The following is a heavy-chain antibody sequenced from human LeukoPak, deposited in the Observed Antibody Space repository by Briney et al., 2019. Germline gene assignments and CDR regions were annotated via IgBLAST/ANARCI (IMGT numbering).Heavy chain of an antibody. V-gene: IGHV1-69*06. J-gene: IGHJ3*02. Sequence: SVKVSCKASGGTFSSYAISWVRQAPGQGLEWMGGIIPIFGTANYAQKFQGRVTITADKSTSTAYMELSSLRSEDTAVYYCARPQSIWDSSGWARGAFDIWGQGTMVTVSS. CDR3: ARPQSIWDSSGWARGAFDI. CDR2: IIPIFGTA. D-gene: IGHD3-22*01. CDR1: GGTFSSYA.